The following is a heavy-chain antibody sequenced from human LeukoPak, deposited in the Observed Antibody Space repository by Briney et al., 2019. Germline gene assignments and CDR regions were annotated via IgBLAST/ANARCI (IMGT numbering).Heavy chain of an antibody. V-gene: IGHV3-74*01. CDR2: ISLDGSST. Sequence: GGSLRLSCAASGCSFSSYWMHWVRQAPGKGLVWVSCISLDGSSTNYADSVKGRFTISRHNAKNTLYLPMNSLVAECAAVYYCAKNYYDNSGYHPDYWGQGTLVTVSS. J-gene: IGHJ4*02. CDR3: AKNYYDNSGYHPDY. CDR1: GCSFSSYW. D-gene: IGHD3-22*01.